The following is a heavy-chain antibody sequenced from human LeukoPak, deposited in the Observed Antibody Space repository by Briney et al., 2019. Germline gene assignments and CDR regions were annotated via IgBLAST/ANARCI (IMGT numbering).Heavy chain of an antibody. J-gene: IGHJ6*03. Sequence: GGSLRLSCAASGFTFSSYAMHWVRQAPGKGLEWVAVISYDGSNKYYADSVKGRFAISRDNSKNTLYLQMNSLRAEDTAVYFCARATWDPNYYYYMDVWGKGTTVTISS. V-gene: IGHV3-30*09. CDR3: ARATWDPNYYYYMDV. CDR2: ISYDGSNK. D-gene: IGHD1-26*01. CDR1: GFTFSSYA.